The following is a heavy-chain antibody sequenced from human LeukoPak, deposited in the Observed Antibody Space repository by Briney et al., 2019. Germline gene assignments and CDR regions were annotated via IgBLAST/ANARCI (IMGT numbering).Heavy chain of an antibody. Sequence: ASVKVSCKASGYTFTDYYLHWVRQAPGQGLEWMAWINPHRGVTNYAQKFQGRVTVTRDTSITTAYMELSRLRSDETAVYYCARTPGGSYSDDWYFDLWGRGTLVTVSS. D-gene: IGHD1-26*01. CDR2: INPHRGVT. CDR1: GYTFTDYY. V-gene: IGHV1-2*02. CDR3: ARTPGGSYSDDWYFDL. J-gene: IGHJ2*01.